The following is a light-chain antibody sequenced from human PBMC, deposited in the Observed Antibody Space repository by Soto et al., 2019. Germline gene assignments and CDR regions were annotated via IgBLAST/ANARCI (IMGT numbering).Light chain of an antibody. Sequence: EIVMLQAPSTMTASVGDRVTITCRASQSISSWLAWYQQKPGKAPKLLIYKASSLESGVPPRFSGSGSGTEFTLTINSLRPEDFASYYCQQSYSSSPSTFGPGTRVEI. CDR2: KAS. V-gene: IGKV1-5*03. J-gene: IGKJ5*01. CDR3: QQSYSSSPST. CDR1: QSISSW.